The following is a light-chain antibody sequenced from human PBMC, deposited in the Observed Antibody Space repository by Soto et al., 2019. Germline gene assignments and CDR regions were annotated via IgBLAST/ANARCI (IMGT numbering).Light chain of an antibody. CDR1: RSNIGAGYD. V-gene: IGLV1-40*01. J-gene: IGLJ2*01. Sequence: QSVLTPPPSVSGAPGQKVTISCTGSRSNIGAGYDVHWYQQLPGIAPKLLVYGNTNRPSGVPDRFSGSRSGTSASLAITGLHDEDEADYYCQSYDTSLSGLVFGGGTQLTVL. CDR2: GNT. CDR3: QSYDTSLSGLV.